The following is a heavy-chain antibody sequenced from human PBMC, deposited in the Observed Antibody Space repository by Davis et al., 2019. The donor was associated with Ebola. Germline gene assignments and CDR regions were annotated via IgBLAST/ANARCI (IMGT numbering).Heavy chain of an antibody. D-gene: IGHD2-15*01. CDR3: ARDGDCSGGSCYPYWYFDL. CDR1: GGSFSGYY. J-gene: IGHJ2*01. Sequence: SETLSLTCAVYGGSFSGYYWSWIRQPPGKGLEWIGEINHSGSTNYNPSLKSRVTISVDTSKNQFSLKLSSVTAADTAVYYCARDGDCSGGSCYPYWYFDLWGRGTLVTVSS. CDR2: INHSGST. V-gene: IGHV4-34*01.